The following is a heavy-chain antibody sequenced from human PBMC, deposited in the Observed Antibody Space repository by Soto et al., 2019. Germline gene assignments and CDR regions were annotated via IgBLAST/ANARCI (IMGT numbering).Heavy chain of an antibody. D-gene: IGHD5-18*01. CDR1: GGSISSYY. J-gene: IGHJ5*02. V-gene: IGHV4-59*08. CDR2: IYYSGST. CDR3: ARRYGSCCAS. Sequence: QVQLQESGPGLVKPSETLSLTCTVSGGSISSYYWSWIRQPPGKGLEWIGYIYYSGSTNYNPSLKRRVPISVDTSRTQFSLKLSSVPAADTAGSYCARRYGSCCASWGQGTLVTVSS.